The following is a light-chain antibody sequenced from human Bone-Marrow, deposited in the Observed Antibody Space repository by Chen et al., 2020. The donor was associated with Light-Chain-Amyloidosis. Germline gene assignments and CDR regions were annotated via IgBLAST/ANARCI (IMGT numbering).Light chain of an antibody. V-gene: IGLV1-47*02. CDR3: AAWDESLNGWV. CDR2: RNS. CDR1: SPNIGTSS. J-gene: IGLJ3*02. Sequence: QSLLTQPPAAPAARGQRVTVSGSGSSPNIGTSSLYWYQQLPGAAPTVLIYRNSHRPSGVPDRFSGSKSGTSGTLAISGLRSEDEGDYYCAAWDESLNGWVFGGGTKLTVL.